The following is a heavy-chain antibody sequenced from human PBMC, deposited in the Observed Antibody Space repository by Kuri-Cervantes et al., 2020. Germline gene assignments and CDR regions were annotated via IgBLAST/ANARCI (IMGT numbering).Heavy chain of an antibody. D-gene: IGHD3-9*01. CDR3: ARGYYDILTGYHQLSYYFDY. V-gene: IGHV4-4*07. CDR1: GGSISSYY. J-gene: IGHJ4*02. CDR2: IYTSGST. Sequence: SETLSLTCTVSGGSISSYYWSWIRQPAGKGLEWIGRIYTSGSTNYNPSLKSRVTMSVDTSKNQFSLQLNSVTPEDTAVYYCARGYYDILTGYHQLSYYFDYWGQGTLVTVSS.